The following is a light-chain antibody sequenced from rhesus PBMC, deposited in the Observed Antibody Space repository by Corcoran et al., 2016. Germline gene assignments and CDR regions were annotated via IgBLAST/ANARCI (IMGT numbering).Light chain of an antibody. CDR3: LQNFSFPHS. CDR2: AAS. V-gene: IGKV1-28*02. J-gene: IGKJ2*01. Sequence: DIQMTQSPSSLSASIGDTVTITCRASQGIRSSLNWFQHKPGRAPKPLIYAASTLESGVPSRFSGSGSGTQITLTSTSLQPEDFATYCCLQNFSFPHSFGQGTKVEIK. CDR1: QGIRSS.